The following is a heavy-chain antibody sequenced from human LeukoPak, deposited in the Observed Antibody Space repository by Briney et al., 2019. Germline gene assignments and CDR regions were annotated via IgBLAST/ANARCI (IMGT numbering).Heavy chain of an antibody. D-gene: IGHD1-1*01. V-gene: IGHV1-18*01. J-gene: IGHJ3*01. CDR3: ARNRGARLERFYAFDF. CDR1: GYTFTSYG. Sequence: ASVKVSCKASGYTFTSYGISWVRQAPGQGLEWMGWISAYNGFTAYAQNFQGRVTMTRDTSISTAYMDLSRLTSDDTAVYFCARNRGARLERFYAFDFWGQGTTVTVSS. CDR2: ISAYNGFT.